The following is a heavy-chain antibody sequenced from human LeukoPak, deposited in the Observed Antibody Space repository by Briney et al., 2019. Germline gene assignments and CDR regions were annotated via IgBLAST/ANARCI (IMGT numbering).Heavy chain of an antibody. CDR2: ISYDGSNK. D-gene: IGHD3-10*01. Sequence: VRSLRLSCAASGLTFSSDGIHWVRQAPGKGLEWGAGISYDGSNKYYADSVKVRFTISRENSKNPLYLQMNSLRAEDPAVYYCAKDVYGSGSYPFDYWGQRTLVTVSS. V-gene: IGHV3-30*18. CDR1: GLTFSSDG. CDR3: AKDVYGSGSYPFDY. J-gene: IGHJ4*02.